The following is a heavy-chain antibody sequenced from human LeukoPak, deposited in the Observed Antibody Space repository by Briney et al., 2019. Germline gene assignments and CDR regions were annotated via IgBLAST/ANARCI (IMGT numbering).Heavy chain of an antibody. CDR3: AREPFEDDSSGYYISFHY. CDR2: ISYDGSNK. Sequence: PGGSLRLSCAASGFTFSSYAMHWVRQAPGKGLEWVAVISYDGSNKYYADSVKGRFTISRDNSKNTLYLQMNSLRAEDTAVYYCAREPFEDDSSGYYISFHYWGQGTLVTVSS. CDR1: GFTFSSYA. D-gene: IGHD3-22*01. V-gene: IGHV3-30-3*01. J-gene: IGHJ4*02.